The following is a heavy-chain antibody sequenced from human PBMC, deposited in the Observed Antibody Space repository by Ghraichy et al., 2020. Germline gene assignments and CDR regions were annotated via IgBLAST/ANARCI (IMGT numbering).Heavy chain of an antibody. V-gene: IGHV1-69*04. CDR3: ARDIPLGYTYGPSFDS. CDR2: IIPILVTT. D-gene: IGHD5-18*01. CDR1: GGTFSSYA. J-gene: IGHJ4*02. Sequence: SVKVSCKASGGTFSSYAISWVRQAPGQGLEWMGRIIPILVTTNYAHNFQGRVTISADTSTTTAYMELSSLKSEDTAMYFCARDIPLGYTYGPSFDSWGQGTLVTVSS.